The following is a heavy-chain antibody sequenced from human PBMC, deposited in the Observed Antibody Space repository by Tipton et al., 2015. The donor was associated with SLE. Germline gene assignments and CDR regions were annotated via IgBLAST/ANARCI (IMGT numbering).Heavy chain of an antibody. Sequence: TLSLTCTVSGGSISSGSYSWIWIRRPAGKELEWIGRIYTSGSTNYNPSLKSRVTTSVDTSKNQFSLKLSSVTAADTAVYYCARGGHKANFYYMDVWGKGTTVTVSS. V-gene: IGHV4-61*02. D-gene: IGHD5-12*01. CDR2: IYTSGST. J-gene: IGHJ6*03. CDR3: ARGGHKANFYYMDV. CDR1: GGSISSGSYS.